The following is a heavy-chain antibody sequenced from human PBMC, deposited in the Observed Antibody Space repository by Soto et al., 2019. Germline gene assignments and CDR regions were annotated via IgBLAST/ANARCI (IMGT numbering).Heavy chain of an antibody. D-gene: IGHD3-3*01. CDR2: IKQDGSEK. Sequence: GGSLRLSCAASGFTFSSYWMSWVRQAPGKGLEWVANIKQDGSEKYYVDSVKGRFTISRDNAKNSLYLQMNSLRAEDTAVYYCARDPPLRFLEWFPLWGQGTLVTVSS. V-gene: IGHV3-7*01. J-gene: IGHJ4*02. CDR1: GFTFSSYW. CDR3: ARDPPLRFLEWFPL.